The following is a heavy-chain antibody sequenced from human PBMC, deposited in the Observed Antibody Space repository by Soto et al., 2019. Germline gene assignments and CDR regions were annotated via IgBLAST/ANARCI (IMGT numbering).Heavy chain of an antibody. J-gene: IGHJ4*02. D-gene: IGHD3-9*01. Sequence: TGGSLRLSCAASGFTFSSYAMSWVRQAPGKGLEWVSAISGSGGSTYYADSVKGRFTISRDNSKNTLYLQMNSLRAEDTAVYYCAKDRGHELYDILTGYPTGDYWGQGTLVTV. CDR2: ISGSGGST. CDR1: GFTFSSYA. CDR3: AKDRGHELYDILTGYPTGDY. V-gene: IGHV3-23*01.